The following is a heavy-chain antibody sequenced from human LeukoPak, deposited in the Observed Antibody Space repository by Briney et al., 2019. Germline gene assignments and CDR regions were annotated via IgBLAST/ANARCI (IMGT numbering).Heavy chain of an antibody. Sequence: SETLSLTCTVSGGSISSSSYYWGWIRQPPGKGLEWIGSIYYSGSTYYNPSLKSRVTISVDTSKNQFSLKLSSVTAVDTAVYYCARKENVYYYFDYWGQGTLVTVSS. CDR3: ARKENVYYYFDY. J-gene: IGHJ4*02. CDR1: GGSISSSSYY. D-gene: IGHD3-10*01. CDR2: IYYSGST. V-gene: IGHV4-39*07.